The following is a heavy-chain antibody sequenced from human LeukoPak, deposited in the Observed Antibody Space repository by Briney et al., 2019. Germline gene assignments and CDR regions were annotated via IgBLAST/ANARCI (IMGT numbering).Heavy chain of an antibody. J-gene: IGHJ4*02. Sequence: GGSLRLSCAASGFTVSSNYMSWVRQAPGKGLEWVSVIYSGGSTYYADSVKGRFTISRDNSKKTLYLQMNSLRAEDTAVYYCPRDLLPAAGEYYFDYWGQGTLVTVSS. D-gene: IGHD6-13*01. CDR1: GFTVSSNY. V-gene: IGHV3-66*01. CDR2: IYSGGST. CDR3: PRDLLPAAGEYYFDY.